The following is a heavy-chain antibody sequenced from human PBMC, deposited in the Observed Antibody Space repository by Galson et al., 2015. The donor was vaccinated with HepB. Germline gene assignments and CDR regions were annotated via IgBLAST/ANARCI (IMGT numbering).Heavy chain of an antibody. CDR3: ARDMQLSLMGHFDY. V-gene: IGHV3-30-3*01. CDR1: GFTFSSYA. J-gene: IGHJ4*02. D-gene: IGHD5-18*01. Sequence: SLRLSCAASGFTFSSYAMHWVRQAPGKGLEWVAVISYDGSNKYYADSVKGRFTISRDNSKNTLYLQMNSLRAEDTAVYYCARDMQLSLMGHFDYWGQGTLVTVSS. CDR2: ISYDGSNK.